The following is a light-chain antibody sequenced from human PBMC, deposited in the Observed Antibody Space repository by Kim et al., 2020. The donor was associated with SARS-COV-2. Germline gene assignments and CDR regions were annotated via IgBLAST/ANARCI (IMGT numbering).Light chain of an antibody. CDR3: QQYNNWPT. J-gene: IGKJ1*01. V-gene: IGKV3-15*01. Sequence: SVTQGKKATLSCRTSKRVSSNFACYAQNPGKVPRVHISSAATRATGVPDRFSGSGAGTEFTITISSLQSEDFAVYYCQQYNNWPTFGQGTKVDIK. CDR1: KRVSSN. CDR2: SAA.